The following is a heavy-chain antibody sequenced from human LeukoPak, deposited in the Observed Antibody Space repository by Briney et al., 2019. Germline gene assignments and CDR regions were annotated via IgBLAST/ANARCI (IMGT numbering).Heavy chain of an antibody. V-gene: IGHV3-33*01. CDR2: IWYDGSNK. Sequence: GGSLRLSCAASGFTFSSYGMHWVRQAPGKGLEWVAVIWYDGSNKYYADSVKGRFTISRDNSKNTLYLQMNSLRAEDTAVYYCARDGRAAAGDYWGQGTLVTVSS. CDR1: GFTFSSYG. CDR3: ARDGRAAAGDY. J-gene: IGHJ4*02. D-gene: IGHD6-13*01.